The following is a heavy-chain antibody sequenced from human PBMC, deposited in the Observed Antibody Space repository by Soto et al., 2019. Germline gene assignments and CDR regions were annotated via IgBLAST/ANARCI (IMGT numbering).Heavy chain of an antibody. D-gene: IGHD3-22*01. J-gene: IGHJ4*02. CDR3: ANSLVRFESSGYPAFY. Sequence: EVQLLESGGGLVQPGGSLRLSCVASGFTFSSYAMSWVRQAPGKGLEWVSAISGSGSGTYYADSVKGRFTISRDNPKNTLYLQMDSLRAEDTAVYYCANSLVRFESSGYPAFYWGQGTLVSVSS. V-gene: IGHV3-23*01. CDR1: GFTFSSYA. CDR2: ISGSGSGT.